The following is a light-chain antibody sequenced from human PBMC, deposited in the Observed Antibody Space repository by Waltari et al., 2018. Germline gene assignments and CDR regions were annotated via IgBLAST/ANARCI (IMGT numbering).Light chain of an antibody. Sequence: SYGLTQPPSVSVSPGQTARITCSGEALRNRYAYLYQHKPGQAPVLVMYVDDERPSGIPERFSGSSSGATVTLTISGVQAEDEADYYCQSASPDSSAILIFGGGTKLTVL. CDR1: ALRNRY. J-gene: IGLJ2*01. V-gene: IGLV3-25*03. CDR2: VDD. CDR3: QSASPDSSAILI.